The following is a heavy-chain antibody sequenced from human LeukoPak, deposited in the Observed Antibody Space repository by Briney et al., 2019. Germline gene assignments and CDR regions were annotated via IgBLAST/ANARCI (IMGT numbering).Heavy chain of an antibody. V-gene: IGHV3-15*01. Sequence: KSGGSLRLSCAASGFTFSNAWMGWVRQAPGKGLEWVGRIKSKTDGGTSEYAAPVKGRFSISRDESKKTVYLQMYSLKTEDTAVYYRTTDLGIGSYYLFRFWGQGNLVTVSS. D-gene: IGHD1-26*01. CDR2: IKSKTDGGTS. J-gene: IGHJ4*02. CDR3: TTDLGIGSYYLFRF. CDR1: GFTFSNAW.